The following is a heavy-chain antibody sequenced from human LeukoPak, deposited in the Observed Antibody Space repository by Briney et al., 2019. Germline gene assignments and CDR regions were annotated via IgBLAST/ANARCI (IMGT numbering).Heavy chain of an antibody. CDR3: ATEYCSSSTCRFEY. D-gene: IGHD2-2*01. V-gene: IGHV4-59*01. CDR1: GGSISSYY. J-gene: IGHJ4*02. Sequence: PSETLSLTCTVSGGSISSYYWSWIRQPPGKGLEWIGYIYYSGSTNYNPSLKSRVTISVDTSKNQFSLKLSSVTAADTAVYYCATEYCSSSTCRFEYWGQGTLVTVSS. CDR2: IYYSGST.